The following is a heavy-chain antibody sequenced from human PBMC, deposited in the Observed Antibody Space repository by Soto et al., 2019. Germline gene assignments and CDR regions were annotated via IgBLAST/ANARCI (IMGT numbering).Heavy chain of an antibody. Sequence: SGGSLRLSCAASGFTVSSSQMTWVRQAPGKALEWVSVVFIGGTTQYAVSVKGRFTISRDYSKNTVYLQMNSLRAEDTAVYYCARDTYSSSWYFPLEYYYCGMDVWGQGTTVTVSS. V-gene: IGHV3-53*01. D-gene: IGHD6-13*01. CDR3: ARDTYSSSWYFPLEYYYCGMDV. CDR1: GFTVSSSQ. CDR2: VFIGGTT. J-gene: IGHJ6*02.